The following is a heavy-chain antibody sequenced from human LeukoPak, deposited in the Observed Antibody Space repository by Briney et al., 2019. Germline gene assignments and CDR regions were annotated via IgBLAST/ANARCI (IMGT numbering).Heavy chain of an antibody. CDR2: LSSTGTST. Sequence: PGGSLRLSCVASGFTFSIYVMSWVRQAPGEGVECVSPLSSTGTSTYYADSVKGRFTISRDNSKNTLYLQMNSLRAEDTAVYYCAKDRSYVFDNCGEGTLVTVS. CDR1: GFTFSIYV. CDR3: AKDRSYVFDN. J-gene: IGHJ4*02. V-gene: IGHV3-23*01. D-gene: IGHD3-10*01.